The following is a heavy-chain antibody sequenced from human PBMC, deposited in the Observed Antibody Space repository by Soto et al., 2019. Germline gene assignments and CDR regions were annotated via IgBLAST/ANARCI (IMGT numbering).Heavy chain of an antibody. D-gene: IGHD1-26*01. CDR3: ARPGLEPPKEPPPKYYYYYGRDV. CDR1: GYTFTGYY. Sequence: ASVKVSCKASGYTFTGYYMHWVRQAPGQGLEWMGWINPNSGGTNYAQKFQGWVTMTRDTSISTAYMELSRLRSDDTAVYYCARPGLEPPKEPPPKYYYYYGRDVWGQGTRVTFP. CDR2: INPNSGGT. V-gene: IGHV1-2*04. J-gene: IGHJ6*02.